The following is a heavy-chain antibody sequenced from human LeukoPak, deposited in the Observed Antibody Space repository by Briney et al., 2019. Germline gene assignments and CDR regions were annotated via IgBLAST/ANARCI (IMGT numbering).Heavy chain of an antibody. Sequence: GESLKISCKGSGYSFTSYWIGWVRQMPGKGLEWMGIIYPGDSDTRYSPSFQGQVTISADKSISTAYLQWSSLKASDTAMYYCASGRYSSSPYYYYGMDVWGQGTTVTVS. CDR1: GYSFTSYW. CDR2: IYPGDSDT. V-gene: IGHV5-51*01. D-gene: IGHD6-13*01. CDR3: ASGRYSSSPYYYYGMDV. J-gene: IGHJ6*02.